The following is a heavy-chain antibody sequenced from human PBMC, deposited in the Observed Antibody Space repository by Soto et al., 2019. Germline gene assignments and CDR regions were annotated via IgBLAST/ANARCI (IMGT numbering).Heavy chain of an antibody. CDR3: ARDRYYYDSSGSPYYFDY. CDR1: GFTFSSYS. CDR2: ISSSSSTI. V-gene: IGHV3-48*02. J-gene: IGHJ4*02. D-gene: IGHD3-22*01. Sequence: EVQLVESGGGLVQPGGSLRLSCAASGFTFSSYSMNWVRQAPGKGLEWVSYISSSSSTIYYADSVKGRFTISRDNAKNSLYLQMNSLRDEDTAVYYCARDRYYYDSSGSPYYFDYWGQGTLVTVSS.